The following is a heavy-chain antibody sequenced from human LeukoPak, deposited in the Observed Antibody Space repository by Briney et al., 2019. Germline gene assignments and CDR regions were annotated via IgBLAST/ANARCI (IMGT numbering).Heavy chain of an antibody. V-gene: IGHV4-28*01. CDR3: ARKENVYYYFDY. Sequence: SETLSLTCAVSGYSITSSSWWGWIRQPPGKGLEWIGYIYHSGTTYYNPSLQSRVTMSVDTSKNQFSLKLSSVTAVDTAVYYCARKENVYYYFDYWGQGTLVTVSS. CDR2: IYHSGTT. D-gene: IGHD3-10*01. J-gene: IGHJ4*02. CDR1: GYSITSSSW.